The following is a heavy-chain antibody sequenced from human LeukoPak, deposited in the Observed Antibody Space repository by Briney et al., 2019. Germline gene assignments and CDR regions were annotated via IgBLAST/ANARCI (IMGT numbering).Heavy chain of an antibody. D-gene: IGHD5-24*01. CDR2: ISYDGSNK. J-gene: IGHJ4*02. CDR3: ARDLGDGYIGDY. Sequence: GRSLRLSCAASGFTFSSYAMHWVRQAPGKGLEWVAVISYDGSNKYYADSVKGRFTISRDNSKNTLYLQMNSLRAEDTAVYYCARDLGDGYIGDYWGQGTLVTVSS. CDR1: GFTFSSYA. V-gene: IGHV3-30-3*01.